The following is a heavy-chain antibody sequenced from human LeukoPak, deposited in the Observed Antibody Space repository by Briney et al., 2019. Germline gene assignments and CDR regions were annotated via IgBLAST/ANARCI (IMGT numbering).Heavy chain of an antibody. Sequence: PSETLSLTCAVYGGSFSGYYWSWIRQPPGKGLEWIGEINHSGSTNYNPSLKSRVTISVDTSKNQFSLKLRSVTAADTAVYYCARHMTTVTKGYFDLWGRGTLVTVSS. CDR1: GGSFSGYY. CDR3: ARHMTTVTKGYFDL. V-gene: IGHV4-34*01. J-gene: IGHJ2*01. CDR2: INHSGST. D-gene: IGHD4-17*01.